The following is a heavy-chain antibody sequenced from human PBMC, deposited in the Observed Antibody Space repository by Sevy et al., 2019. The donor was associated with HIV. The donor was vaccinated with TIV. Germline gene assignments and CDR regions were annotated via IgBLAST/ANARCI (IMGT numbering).Heavy chain of an antibody. CDR2: TYYRSKWYN. D-gene: IGHD3-22*01. Sequence: SQTLSLTCDISGDSDSSDSAAWNWIGQSASRGLEWLRQTYYRSKWYNDYAVSVKGRITINPDTSKNQLSLQLNSVTPEDTAVYYCARDSYYYDSSDYGDAFDIWGQGTMVTVSS. V-gene: IGHV6-1*01. CDR3: ARDSYYYDSSDYGDAFDI. J-gene: IGHJ3*02. CDR1: GDSDSSDSAA.